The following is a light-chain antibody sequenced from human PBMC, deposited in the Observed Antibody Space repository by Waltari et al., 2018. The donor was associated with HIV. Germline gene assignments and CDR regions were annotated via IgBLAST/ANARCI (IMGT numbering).Light chain of an antibody. J-gene: IGKJ1*01. CDR3: QKYNNAPHA. CDR1: QDIGSS. V-gene: IGKV1-27*01. Sequence: DIRMTQSPSSLSASVGDRITITCRASQDIGSSLAWYQQMPGTVPKLVIFSASSLQSGVSSRFSGSGSGTYFTLTISSLQPEDAATYFCQKYNNAPHAFGQGTRVEI. CDR2: SAS.